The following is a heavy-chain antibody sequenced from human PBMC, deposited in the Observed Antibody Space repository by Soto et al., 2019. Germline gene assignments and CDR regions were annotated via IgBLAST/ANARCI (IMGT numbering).Heavy chain of an antibody. V-gene: IGHV4-4*02. Sequence: SETLSLTCAVSGTSISSTFWWTWVRQPPGKGLEWIGEVYHTGTTKYNPSLKNRVTISVDKSNNQFSLKLSSVTAADTAVYYCARNPTVWGQGTLVTVSS. CDR2: VYHTGTT. CDR1: GTSISSTFW. J-gene: IGHJ4*02. CDR3: ARNPTV. D-gene: IGHD4-17*01.